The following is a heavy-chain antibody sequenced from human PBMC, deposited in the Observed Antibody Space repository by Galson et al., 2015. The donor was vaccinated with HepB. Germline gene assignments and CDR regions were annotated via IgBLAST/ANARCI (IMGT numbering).Heavy chain of an antibody. CDR3: AKGAVRFGELWRLYYFDY. CDR2: ISGSGGST. D-gene: IGHD3-10*01. Sequence: SLRLSCAASGFTFSSYAMSWVRQAPGKGLEWVSAISGSGGSTYYADSVKGRFTISRDNSKNTLYLQMNSLRAEDTAVYYCAKGAVRFGELWRLYYFDYWGQGTLVTVSS. V-gene: IGHV3-23*01. CDR1: GFTFSSYA. J-gene: IGHJ4*02.